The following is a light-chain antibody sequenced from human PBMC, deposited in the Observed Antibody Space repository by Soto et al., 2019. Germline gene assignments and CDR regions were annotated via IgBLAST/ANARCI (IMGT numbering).Light chain of an antibody. J-gene: IGKJ1*01. Sequence: DIQMTQSPSTLSGSVGDRVTTTCRASQTISSWLAWYQQKPGKAPKLLIYKASTLESGVPSNFSGSGSGTEFTLTISCLQSEDFATYYCQQYYSYPRTFGQGTKV. CDR2: KAS. CDR3: QQYYSYPRT. CDR1: QTISSW. V-gene: IGKV1-5*03.